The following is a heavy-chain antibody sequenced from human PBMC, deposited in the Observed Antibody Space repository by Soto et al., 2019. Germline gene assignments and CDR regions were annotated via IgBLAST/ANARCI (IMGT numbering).Heavy chain of an antibody. CDR3: AKDRGYCTNGVCYDGQDY. CDR2: ISYDGSHK. V-gene: IGHV3-30-3*01. D-gene: IGHD2-8*01. Sequence: GGSLRLSCTASGFTFSDYAIHWVRQAPGKGLEWVAVISYDGSHKYYADAVKGRFTISRDNSKNTLYLQMNSLRAEDTAVYYCAKDRGYCTNGVCYDGQDYWGQGTLVTVSS. J-gene: IGHJ4*02. CDR1: GFTFSDYA.